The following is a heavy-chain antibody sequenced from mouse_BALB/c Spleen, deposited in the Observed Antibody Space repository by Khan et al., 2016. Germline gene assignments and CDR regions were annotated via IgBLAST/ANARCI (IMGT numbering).Heavy chain of an antibody. CDR1: GYSITSDYA. D-gene: IGHD1-1*01. CDR3: AGSDYGDKDAMDY. Sequence: EVELVESGPGLVKPSQSLSLTCTVTGYSITSDYAWNWIRQFPGNRLEWMGYISYSGSTSYNPSLKSRISITRDTSKNQFFLPLNSVTSEDTATYYCAGSDYGDKDAMDYWGQGTSVTVSS. V-gene: IGHV3-2*02. CDR2: ISYSGST. J-gene: IGHJ4*01.